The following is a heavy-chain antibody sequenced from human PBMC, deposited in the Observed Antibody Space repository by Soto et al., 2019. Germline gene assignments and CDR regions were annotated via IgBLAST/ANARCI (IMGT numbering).Heavy chain of an antibody. CDR3: AQDRGWGVVSPSHDY. CDR2: IRGTGGET. V-gene: IGHV3-23*01. J-gene: IGHJ4*02. CDR1: GFTFRNFV. Sequence: EVELLESGGGIVQPGGSLRVSCLASGFTFRNFVMSWVRQAPGKGLEWVSAIRGTGGETFYADSVKGRFTISRDNSKNTLYLQMNSLRDEDTALYFCAQDRGWGVVSPSHDYWGQGTLVTVSS. D-gene: IGHD2-21*01.